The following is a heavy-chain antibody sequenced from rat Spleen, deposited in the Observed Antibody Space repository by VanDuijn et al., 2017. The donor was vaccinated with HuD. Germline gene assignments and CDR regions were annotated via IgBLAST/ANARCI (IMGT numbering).Heavy chain of an antibody. J-gene: IGHJ2*01. V-gene: IGHV2S61*01. CDR2: IWGNGNT. Sequence: QVQLKESGPGLVQPSQTLSLTCTVSGLSLPSNSVSWIRQPPGKGLEWMGVIWGNGNTNYSSTLKSRLSISRDTSKSQVFLKMNNLQTEETAMYFWASQYYYDGYYRDFWGQGVMVTVSS. D-gene: IGHD1-12*03. CDR1: GLSLPSNS. CDR3: ASQYYYDGYYRDF.